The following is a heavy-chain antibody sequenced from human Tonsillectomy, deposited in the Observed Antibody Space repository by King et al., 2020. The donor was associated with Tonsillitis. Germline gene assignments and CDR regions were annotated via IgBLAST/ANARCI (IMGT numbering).Heavy chain of an antibody. V-gene: IGHV4-59*01. CDR2: IYYRGTT. J-gene: IGHJ4*02. Sequence: GKLKESGQVLVKRSETLALTCTVSGGSMSAYFWSWIRQPPGKPLEWRGYIYYRGTTKYNAALKSRVTISADTSKNQFSLKLTSVTAADTAVYYCARDFGSGSYYKRPLTYWGQGTLVTVSS. CDR1: GGSMSAYF. D-gene: IGHD3-10*01. CDR3: ARDFGSGSYYKRPLTY.